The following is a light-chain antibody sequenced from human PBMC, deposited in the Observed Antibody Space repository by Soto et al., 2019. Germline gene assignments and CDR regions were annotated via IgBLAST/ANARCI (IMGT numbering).Light chain of an antibody. V-gene: IGLV1-51*01. CDR1: SSNIGNNY. CDR3: GTLDTSLSAVV. CDR2: YNN. Sequence: QSVLTQPPSVSAAPGQKVTISCSGSSSNIGNNYVSWYQRLPGTAPKLLIYYNNERPSGIPDRFSGSKSGTSATLGITGLQTGDEADYYCGTLDTSLSAVVFGGGTQLTVL. J-gene: IGLJ2*01.